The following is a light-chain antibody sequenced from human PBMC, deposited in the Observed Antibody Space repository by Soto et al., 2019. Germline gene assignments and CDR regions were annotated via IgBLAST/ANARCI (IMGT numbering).Light chain of an antibody. J-gene: IGKJ2*01. CDR3: QQYNSHSYT. CDR1: QSISSW. V-gene: IGKV1-5*03. CDR2: KAS. Sequence: DIQMTQSPSTLSASVGSRVTITCRASQSISSWLAWYQQKPGKAPKLLIYKASSLESGVPSRFSGSGSGTEFTLTISSLQPDDFATYYCQQYNSHSYTFGQGTKLEIK.